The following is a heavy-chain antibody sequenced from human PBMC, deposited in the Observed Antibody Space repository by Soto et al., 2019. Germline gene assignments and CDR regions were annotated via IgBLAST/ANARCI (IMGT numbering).Heavy chain of an antibody. V-gene: IGHV3-9*01. Sequence: EVQLVESGGGLVQPGRSLRLSCAASGFTFDDYAMHWVRQAPGKGLEWVSGISWNSGSIGYADSVKGRFTISRDNAKNSLYLQMNSLRAEDTAVYYCAKEQWYFDLWGRGTLVTVSS. CDR2: ISWNSGSI. CDR1: GFTFDDYA. CDR3: AKEQWYFDL. J-gene: IGHJ2*01.